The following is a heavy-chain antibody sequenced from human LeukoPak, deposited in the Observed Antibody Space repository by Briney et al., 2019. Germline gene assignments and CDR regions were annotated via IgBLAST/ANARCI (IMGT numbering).Heavy chain of an antibody. CDR3: AADLPYYYDSSGYYE. CDR2: IIPILGIA. Sequence: GASVKVSCKASGGTFSSYAISWVRQAPGQGLEWMGRIIPILGIANYAQKFQERVTITRDMSTSTAYMELSSLRSEDTAVYYCAADLPYYYDSSGYYEWGQGTLVTVSS. D-gene: IGHD3-22*01. V-gene: IGHV1-69*04. J-gene: IGHJ4*02. CDR1: GGTFSSYA.